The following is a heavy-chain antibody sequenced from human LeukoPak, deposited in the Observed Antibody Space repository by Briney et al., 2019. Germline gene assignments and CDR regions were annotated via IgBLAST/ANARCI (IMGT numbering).Heavy chain of an antibody. CDR2: IXTDXXRT. D-gene: IGHD6-19*01. CDR1: XXXXXXXX. V-gene: IGHV3-74*01. J-gene: IGHJ4*02. Sequence: GGSLRLSCAAXXXXXXXXXXXXVXXXXXXXXVXXXXIXTDXXRTXYAXSVKXRFTISRNNAKNTLYLQMNSLRGEDTAVYYCAREPAAVAGIDHWGQGTLVTVSS. CDR3: AREPAAVAGIDH.